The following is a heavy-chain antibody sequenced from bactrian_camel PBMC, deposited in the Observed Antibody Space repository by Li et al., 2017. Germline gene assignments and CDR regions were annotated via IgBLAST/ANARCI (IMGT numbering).Heavy chain of an antibody. J-gene: IGHJ6*01. D-gene: IGHD3*01. CDR3: VPWGGVPDFGY. CDR2: ITTGGGTP. CDR1: GFTFSSYW. V-gene: IGHV3S1*01. Sequence: HVQLVESGGDLVQPGGSLRLSCAASGFTFSSYWMYWVRQAPGKGLEWVSTITTGGGTPYYADSVKGRFTVSRDNAKNTVYLQMNSLKSEDTALYYCVPWGGVPDFGYWGQGTQVTGS.